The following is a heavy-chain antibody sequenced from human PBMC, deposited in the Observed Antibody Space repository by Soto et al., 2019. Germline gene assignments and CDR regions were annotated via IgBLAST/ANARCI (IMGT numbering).Heavy chain of an antibody. V-gene: IGHV1-18*01. Sequence: QVQLVQSGAEVKKPGASVKVSCKASGYTFTIYGISWVRQAPGQGLEWMGWISVYNGNTTYAQKVQGRVTMTTDTATRTAYMELRSLRSDDTAVYFCASDPEIFDYWGQGTLVTVSS. CDR2: ISVYNGNT. CDR1: GYTFTIYG. CDR3: ASDPEIFDY. J-gene: IGHJ4*02.